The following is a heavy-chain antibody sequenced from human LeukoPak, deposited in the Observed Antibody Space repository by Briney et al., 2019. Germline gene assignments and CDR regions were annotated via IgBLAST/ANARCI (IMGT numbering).Heavy chain of an antibody. V-gene: IGHV4-59*01. D-gene: IGHD6-19*01. CDR1: GGSISSYY. CDR2: IYYSGST. CDR3: ARDIPLPYSSGVGFDY. J-gene: IGHJ4*02. Sequence: PSETLSLTCTVSGGSISSYYWSWIRQPPGKGLEWIGYIYYSGSTNYNPSLKSRVTISVGTSKNQFSLKLSSVTAADTAVYYCARDIPLPYSSGVGFDYWGQGTLVTVSS.